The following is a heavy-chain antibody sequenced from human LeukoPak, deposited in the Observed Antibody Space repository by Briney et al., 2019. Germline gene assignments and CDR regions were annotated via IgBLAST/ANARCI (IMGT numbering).Heavy chain of an antibody. V-gene: IGHV1-46*01. Sequence: ASVKVSCKASGYTFTSYYMHWVRQAPGQGLEWMGIINPSGGSTSYAQKFQGRVTMTRDTSTSTVYMELSSLRSEDTAVYYCARSIPLWKDLRRDWFDPWGQGTLVTVSS. CDR2: INPSGGST. CDR1: GYTFTSYY. J-gene: IGHJ5*02. CDR3: ARSIPLWKDLRRDWFDP. D-gene: IGHD1-1*01.